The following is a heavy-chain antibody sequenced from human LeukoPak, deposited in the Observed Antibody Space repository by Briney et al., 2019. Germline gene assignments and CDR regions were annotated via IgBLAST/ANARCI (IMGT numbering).Heavy chain of an antibody. CDR1: GFTFSSYA. CDR2: ISSSSSYI. V-gene: IGHV3-21*01. Sequence: GGSLRLSCAASGFTFSSYAMSWVRQAPGKGLEWVSSISSSSSYIYYADSVKGRFTISRDNAKNSLYLQMNSLRAEDTAVYYCARFGYCSSTSCLSHGDYWGQGTLVTVSS. D-gene: IGHD2-2*03. J-gene: IGHJ4*02. CDR3: ARFGYCSSTSCLSHGDY.